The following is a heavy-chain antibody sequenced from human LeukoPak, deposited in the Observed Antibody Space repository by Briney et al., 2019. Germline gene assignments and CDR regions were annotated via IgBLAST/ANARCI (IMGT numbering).Heavy chain of an antibody. Sequence: PSETLSLTCTVSGGSISSYYWSCIRQPAGKGLEWIGRIYTSGSTNYNPSLKSRVTMSVDTSKNQLSLRLSSVTAADTAVYYCARDPGPRAVALFDSGGQGTLVTVSS. D-gene: IGHD6-19*01. CDR3: ARDPGPRAVALFDS. CDR2: IYTSGST. V-gene: IGHV4-4*07. J-gene: IGHJ4*02. CDR1: GGSISSYY.